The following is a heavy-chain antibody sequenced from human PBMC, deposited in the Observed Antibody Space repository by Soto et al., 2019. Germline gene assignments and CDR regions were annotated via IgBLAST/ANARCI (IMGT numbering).Heavy chain of an antibody. D-gene: IGHD5-18*01. V-gene: IGHV3-7*05. CDR2: IKQDGSEK. J-gene: IGHJ4*02. CDR3: ARPVDTGLSRCFDH. Sequence: GGSLRLSCEAAGFTISSYWMSWVRQAPGKGLEWVANIKQDGSEKYYVDSVKGRFTISRDYAKNSLYLQMNSLRAEDTAVYYCARPVDTGLSRCFDHWGQGTLVTVSS. CDR1: GFTISSYW.